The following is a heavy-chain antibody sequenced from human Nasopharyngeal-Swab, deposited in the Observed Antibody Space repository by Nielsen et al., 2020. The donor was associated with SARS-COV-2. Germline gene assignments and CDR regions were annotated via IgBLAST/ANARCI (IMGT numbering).Heavy chain of an antibody. CDR3: AKARRTDTYGFECFDY. CDR1: GFAFGNYW. V-gene: IGHV3-7*03. J-gene: IGHJ4*02. D-gene: IGHD5-18*01. CDR2: INQDGSDT. Sequence: GESLKISCVASGFAFGNYWMTWVRQAPGKGLESVATINQDGSDTSYVGSVKGRFTISRDNAKNSLYLQMNSLRAEDTALYYCAKARRTDTYGFECFDYWGQGSLVTVSS.